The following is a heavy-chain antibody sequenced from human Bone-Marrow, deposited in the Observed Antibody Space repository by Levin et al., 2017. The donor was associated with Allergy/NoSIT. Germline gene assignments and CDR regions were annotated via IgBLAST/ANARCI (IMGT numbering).Heavy chain of an antibody. J-gene: IGHJ1*01. Sequence: PGGSLRLSCAASGFTFSDYYMSWIRQAPGKGLEWVSYISSSGSTIYYADSVKGRFTISRDNAKNSLYLQMNSLRAEDTAVYYCARVSYDFWSGYYMSSQYFQHWGQGTLVTVSS. CDR2: ISSSGSTI. CDR1: GFTFSDYY. V-gene: IGHV3-11*01. D-gene: IGHD3-3*01. CDR3: ARVSYDFWSGYYMSSQYFQH.